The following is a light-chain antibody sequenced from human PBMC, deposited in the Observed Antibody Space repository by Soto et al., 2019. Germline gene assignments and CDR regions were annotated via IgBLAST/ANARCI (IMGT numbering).Light chain of an antibody. Sequence: DIVLTQSPGTLSLSPGERATLSCRASQDVLNNYLAWFQQKPGQAPRLLISAISTRASGIPDRFSGSGSGTHFNLTISRLEPEDFAVYYCQQFGTPPWTFGQGTKVEIK. CDR2: AIS. J-gene: IGKJ1*01. CDR3: QQFGTPPWT. V-gene: IGKV3-20*01. CDR1: QDVLNNY.